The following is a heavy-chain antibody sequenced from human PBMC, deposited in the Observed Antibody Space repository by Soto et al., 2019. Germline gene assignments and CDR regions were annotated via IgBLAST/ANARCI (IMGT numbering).Heavy chain of an antibody. Sequence: GASVKVSCKASGGTFSSYAISWVRQAPGQGLEWMGGIIPIFGTANYAQKFQGRVTITADESTSTAYMELSSLRSEDTAVYYCAKAAAISPGVITTYWYFDLWGRGTLVTVSS. CDR3: AKAAAISPGVITTYWYFDL. CDR2: IIPIFGTA. V-gene: IGHV1-69*13. D-gene: IGHD3-22*01. J-gene: IGHJ2*01. CDR1: GGTFSSYA.